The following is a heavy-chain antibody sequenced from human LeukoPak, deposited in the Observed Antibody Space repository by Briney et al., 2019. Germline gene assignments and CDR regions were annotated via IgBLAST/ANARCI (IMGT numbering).Heavy chain of an antibody. V-gene: IGHV4-59*01. J-gene: IGHJ6*02. D-gene: IGHD1-26*01. CDR3: ARVGGSYPMYYYGMDV. CDR2: IYYSGST. Sequence: SETLSLTCTVSGGPISSYYWSWIRQPPGKGLEWIGYIYYSGSTNYNPSLKSRVTISVDTSKNQFSLKLSSMTAADTAVYYCARVGGSYPMYYYGMDVWGQGTTVTVSS. CDR1: GGPISSYY.